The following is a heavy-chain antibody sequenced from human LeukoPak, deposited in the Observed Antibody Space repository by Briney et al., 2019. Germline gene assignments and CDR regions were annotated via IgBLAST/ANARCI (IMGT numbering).Heavy chain of an antibody. D-gene: IGHD2-2*01. V-gene: IGHV3-43*02. J-gene: IGHJ1*01. CDR3: ARDRMSRAPTYFHH. CDR1: GFTFDEFV. CDR2: VSGDGGRT. Sequence: PGGSLRLSCAASGFTFDEFVMHWVRQAPGKGLEWVSFVSGDGGRTDYADSVKGRFTISRDNSKNSLYLQMNSLTADDTAFYFCARDRMSRAPTYFHHWGQGTLVTVSA.